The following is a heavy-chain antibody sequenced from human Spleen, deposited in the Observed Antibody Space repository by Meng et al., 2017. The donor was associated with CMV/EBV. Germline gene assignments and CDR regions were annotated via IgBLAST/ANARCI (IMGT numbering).Heavy chain of an antibody. CDR1: GFTFSSYA. Sequence: GESLKISCAASGFTFSSYAMHWVRQAPGKGLEWVAVISFDGSNTYYADSVKGRFTIARDNSKNTVYLQMNSLRAEDTAVYYCARDLYIAATIGTPDYWGQGTLVTVSS. CDR3: ARDLYIAATIGTPDY. J-gene: IGHJ4*02. CDR2: ISFDGSNT. V-gene: IGHV3-30-3*01. D-gene: IGHD5-12*01.